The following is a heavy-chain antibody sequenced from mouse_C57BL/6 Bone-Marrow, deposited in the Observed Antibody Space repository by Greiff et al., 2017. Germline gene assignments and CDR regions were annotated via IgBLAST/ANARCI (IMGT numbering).Heavy chain of an antibody. V-gene: IGHV1-50*01. CDR1: GYTFTSYW. CDR3: ARWGSPYDAMDY. CDR2: IDPSDSYT. Sequence: QVQLQQPGAELVKPGASVKLSCKASGYTFTSYWMQWVKQRPGQGLEWIGEIDPSDSYTNYNQKFKGKATLTVDTSSSTAYMQLSRLTSEDSAVYYCARWGSPYDAMDYWGQGTSVTVSS. D-gene: IGHD1-1*01. J-gene: IGHJ4*01.